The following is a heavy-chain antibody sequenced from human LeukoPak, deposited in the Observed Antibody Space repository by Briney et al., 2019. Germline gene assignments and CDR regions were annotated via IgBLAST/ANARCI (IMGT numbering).Heavy chain of an antibody. V-gene: IGHV1-18*04. J-gene: IGHJ4*02. Sequence: ASVKVSCKASGYTFTSYYMHWVRQTPGQGLEWMGWISAYNGNTNYAQKLQGRVTMTTDTSTSTAYMELRSLRSDDTAVYYCARDHRGYDILTGYPMGGYWGQGTLVTVSS. CDR2: ISAYNGNT. D-gene: IGHD3-9*01. CDR1: GYTFTSYY. CDR3: ARDHRGYDILTGYPMGGY.